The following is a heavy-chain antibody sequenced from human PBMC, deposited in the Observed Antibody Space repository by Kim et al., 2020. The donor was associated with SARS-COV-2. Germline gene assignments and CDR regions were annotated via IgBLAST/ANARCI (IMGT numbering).Heavy chain of an antibody. CDR1: GFTFRDYY. V-gene: IGHV3-11*06. J-gene: IGHJ4*02. Sequence: GGSLRLSCAASGFTFRDYYMAWIRRAPGKGLEWVACSSGRSSYTKYADSVKGRFTISRDNAQSSLYLQMDSLRADDTAVYYCARYLVDSSLASWGQGTLV. CDR2: SSGRSSYT. D-gene: IGHD3-22*01. CDR3: ARYLVDSSLAS.